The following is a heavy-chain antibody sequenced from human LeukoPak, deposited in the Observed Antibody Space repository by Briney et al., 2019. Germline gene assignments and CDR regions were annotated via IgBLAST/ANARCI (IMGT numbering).Heavy chain of an antibody. V-gene: IGHV3-48*01. Sequence: PGGSLRLSCAASGFTFSSYNMNWVRQAPGKGLEWVSYISSSSSSIYYADSVKGRFTISRDNSKNTLYLQMNSLRAEDTAVYYCAKDTRSAVTTGGDYWGQGTLVTVSS. J-gene: IGHJ4*02. CDR3: AKDTRSAVTTGGDY. D-gene: IGHD4-17*01. CDR2: ISSSSSSI. CDR1: GFTFSSYN.